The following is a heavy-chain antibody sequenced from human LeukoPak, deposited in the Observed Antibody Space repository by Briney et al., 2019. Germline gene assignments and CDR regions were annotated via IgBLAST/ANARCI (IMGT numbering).Heavy chain of an antibody. D-gene: IGHD6-19*01. CDR2: IYSGGST. V-gene: IGHV3-66*01. CDR1: GFTVSSNY. J-gene: IGHJ4*02. Sequence: GGTLRLSCAASGFTVSSNYMSWVRQAPGKGLEWVSVIYSGGSTYYADSVKGRFTISRDNSKNTLYLQMKSLRAEDTAVYYCARERNLEIAVAGTIFNYWGQGTLVTVSA. CDR3: ARERNLEIAVAGTIFNY.